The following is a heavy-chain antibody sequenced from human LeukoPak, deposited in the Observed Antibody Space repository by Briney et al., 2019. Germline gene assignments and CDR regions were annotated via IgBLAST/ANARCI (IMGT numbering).Heavy chain of an antibody. CDR3: AKGSGNGYGSGPFDY. V-gene: IGHV3-7*03. D-gene: IGHD3-10*01. J-gene: IGHJ4*02. CDR1: GFTFSSYW. Sequence: PGGSLRLSCAASGFTFSSYWMSWVRQAPGKGLEWVATIRQDGSQKYYVDSVKGRFTISRDNAKNSLYLQMNSLRAEDTALYYCAKGSGNGYGSGPFDYWGQGTLVTVSS. CDR2: IRQDGSQK.